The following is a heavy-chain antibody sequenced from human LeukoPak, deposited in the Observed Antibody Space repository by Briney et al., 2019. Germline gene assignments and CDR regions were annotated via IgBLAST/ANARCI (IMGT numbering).Heavy chain of an antibody. CDR1: GFTFSSYG. V-gene: IGHV3-33*01. CDR3: ATAAWDNWNYFDY. Sequence: PGRSLRLSCAASGFTFSSYGMHWVRQTPGKGLEWVAVIWYDGSNKYYADSVKGRFTISRDNSKNTLYLQMNSLRAEDTAVYYCATAAWDNWNYFDYWGQGTLVTVSS. D-gene: IGHD1-20*01. J-gene: IGHJ4*02. CDR2: IWYDGSNK.